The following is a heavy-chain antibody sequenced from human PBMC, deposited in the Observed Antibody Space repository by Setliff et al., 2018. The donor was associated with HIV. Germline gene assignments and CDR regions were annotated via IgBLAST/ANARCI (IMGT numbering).Heavy chain of an antibody. D-gene: IGHD2-15*01. V-gene: IGHV2-5*02. CDR3: VHPGYCSGGSCYADAFDI. CDR2: IYWDDDK. J-gene: IGHJ3*02. Sequence: GPTLVNPTQTLTLTCTFSGFSLSTSGVGVGWIRQPPGKALEWLALIYWDDDKRYSPSLKTRLTITKDTSKNQVVLTMTNMDPVDTATYYCVHPGYCSGGSCYADAFDIWGQGTMVTVSS. CDR1: GFSLSTSGVG.